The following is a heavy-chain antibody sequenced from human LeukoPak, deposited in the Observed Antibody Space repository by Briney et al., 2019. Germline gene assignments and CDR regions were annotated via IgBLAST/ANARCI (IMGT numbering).Heavy chain of an antibody. J-gene: IGHJ4*02. CDR3: AKSRLVVTAFDY. CDR2: ITGSGSRT. CDR1: GFTFSSYA. Sequence: GGSLRLSCAVSGFTFSSYAMNWVRQAPGEGLEWVSVITGSGSRTYYADSVKGRFTISRDNSRNTLFLQMNSLRGEDTAVYYCAKSRLVVTAFDYWGQGTLVTVSS. V-gene: IGHV3-23*01. D-gene: IGHD4-23*01.